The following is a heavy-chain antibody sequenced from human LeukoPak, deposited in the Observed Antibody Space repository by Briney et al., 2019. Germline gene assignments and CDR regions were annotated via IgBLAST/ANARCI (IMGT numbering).Heavy chain of an antibody. V-gene: IGHV3-66*02. D-gene: IGHD3-22*01. CDR1: GFTVSSNY. J-gene: IGHJ4*02. CDR2: IYSGGST. Sequence: PGGSLTLSCAASGFTVSSNYMSWVRQAPGKGLEWVSVIYSGGSTYYADSVKGRFTISRDNSKNTLYLQMNSLRAEDTAVYYCARGGPAYYYDSSGPGYFDYWGRGTLVTVSS. CDR3: ARGGPAYYYDSSGPGYFDY.